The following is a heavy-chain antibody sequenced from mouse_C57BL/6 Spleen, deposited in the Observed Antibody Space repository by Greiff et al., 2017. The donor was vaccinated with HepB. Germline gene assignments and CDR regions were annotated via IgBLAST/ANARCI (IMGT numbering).Heavy chain of an antibody. CDR1: GYTFTSYW. J-gene: IGHJ2*01. Sequence: QVQLQQSGAELVRPGSSVKLSCKASGYTFTSYWMDWVKQRPGQGLEWIGNIYPSDSETHYNQKFKDKATLTVDKSSSTAYMHLSTLTSEDSAVYYCALMVTTDGFDYWGQGTTLTVSS. V-gene: IGHV1-61*01. CDR3: ALMVTTDGFDY. CDR2: IYPSDSET. D-gene: IGHD2-2*01.